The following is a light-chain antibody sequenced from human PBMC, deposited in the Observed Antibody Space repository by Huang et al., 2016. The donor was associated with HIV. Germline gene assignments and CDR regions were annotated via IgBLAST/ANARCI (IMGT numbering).Light chain of an antibody. CDR2: VVS. CDR3: MQGTHLPLT. J-gene: IGKJ4*01. Sequence: DVVMTQTPVSLSVTPGQAASISCKSSQSLLHTDGKTYLYWFLQKPGQSPQLLIYVVSRRFSGVPDRFRGSGSGTTFTLIISRVEAEDVGIYFCMQGTHLPLTFGGGTKVEIK. CDR1: QSLLHTDGKTY. V-gene: IGKV2-29*02.